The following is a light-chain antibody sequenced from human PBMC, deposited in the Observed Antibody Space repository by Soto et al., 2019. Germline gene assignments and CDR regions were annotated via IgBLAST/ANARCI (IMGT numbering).Light chain of an antibody. V-gene: IGKV1-39*01. CDR1: QSIITH. CDR3: QQYDTYFRT. Sequence: DIQMTQSPSSLSASVGDRVTIACRASQSIITHLNWYQQRPGKAPKLLIYAASTLQGGVPLRFSGSGSGTDFTLTITSLQPEYFETYYCQQYDTYFRTFGQGTKLEIK. CDR2: AAS. J-gene: IGKJ2*01.